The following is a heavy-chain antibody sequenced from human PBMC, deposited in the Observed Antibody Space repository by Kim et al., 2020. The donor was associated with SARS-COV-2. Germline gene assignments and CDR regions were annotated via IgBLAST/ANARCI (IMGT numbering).Heavy chain of an antibody. Sequence: SETLSLTCTVSGGSVSSSSYHWGWIRQPPGKGLEWIGNIYYSGSTYYNPSLKSRVTISVDTSKNQFSLKLTSVTAADTAVYYCARHSLLNQLRTWGHWFDPWGQGTLVTVSS. V-gene: IGHV4-39*01. CDR3: ARHSLLNQLRTWGHWFDP. J-gene: IGHJ5*02. CDR2: IYYSGST. D-gene: IGHD2-2*01. CDR1: GGSVSSSSYH.